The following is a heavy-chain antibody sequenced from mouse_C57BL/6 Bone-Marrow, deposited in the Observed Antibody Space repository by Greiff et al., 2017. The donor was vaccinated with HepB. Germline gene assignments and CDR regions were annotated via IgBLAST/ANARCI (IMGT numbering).Heavy chain of an antibody. CDR1: GYTFTDYA. Sequence: QVQLQQSGAELVRPGASGYTFTDYAMHCVKQTPVHGLEWIGAIDPETCGTAYNQKFKGKATLTAAKSSSTAYMELRSLTSEDSAVYYCTRFTWGYFDVWGTGTTVTVSS. CDR3: TRFTWGYFDV. J-gene: IGHJ1*03. D-gene: IGHD1-1*01. V-gene: IGHV1-23*01. CDR2: IDPETCGT.